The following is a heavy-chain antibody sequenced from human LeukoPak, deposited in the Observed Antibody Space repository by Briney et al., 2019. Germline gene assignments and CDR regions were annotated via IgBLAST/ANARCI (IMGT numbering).Heavy chain of an antibody. D-gene: IGHD5-18*01. CDR1: GASVGSGSFY. J-gene: IGHJ4*02. CDR2: ISYSGHT. V-gene: IGHV4-61*01. Sequence: SEPLSLTCTVSGASVGSGSFYCNWVRQPPGKGLEWIGYISYSGHTNYNPSFKSRVTMSVDKSKNQFSLKLTSVTAADRAVYFCARTHSYGSQYYFDYWGQGALVTVSS. CDR3: ARTHSYGSQYYFDY.